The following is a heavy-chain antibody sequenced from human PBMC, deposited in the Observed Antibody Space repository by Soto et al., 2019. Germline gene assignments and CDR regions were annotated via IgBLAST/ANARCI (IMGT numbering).Heavy chain of an antibody. D-gene: IGHD5-18*01. J-gene: IGHJ5*02. V-gene: IGHV4-34*01. CDR2: INHSGST. CDR3: ARGRRTAMVRWFDP. CDR1: GGSFSGYY. Sequence: PSETLSLTCAVYGGSFSGYYWSWIRQPPGKGLEWIGEINHSGSTNYNPSLKSRVTISVDTSKNQFSLKLSSVTAADTAVYYCARGRRTAMVRWFDPWGQGTLVTVSS.